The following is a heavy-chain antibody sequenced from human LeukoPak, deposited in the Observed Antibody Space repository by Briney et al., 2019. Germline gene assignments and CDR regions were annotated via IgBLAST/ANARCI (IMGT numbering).Heavy chain of an antibody. J-gene: IGHJ6*02. V-gene: IGHV7-4-1*02. CDR2: INTNTGNP. CDR1: GYTFTSYA. CDR3: ARFSGVGATLGIGAAYYYYGMDV. Sequence: ASVKVSCKASGYTFTSYAMNWVRQAPGQGLEWMGWINTNTGNPTYAQGFTGRFVFSLDTSVSTAYLQISSLKAEDTAVYYCARFSGVGATLGIGAAYYYYGMDVWGQGTTVTVSS. D-gene: IGHD1-26*01.